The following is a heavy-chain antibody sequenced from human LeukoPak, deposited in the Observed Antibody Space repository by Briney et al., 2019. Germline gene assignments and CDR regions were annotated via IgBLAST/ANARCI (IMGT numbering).Heavy chain of an antibody. Sequence: PGGSLRLSCAASGFTFSSYGMHWVRQAPGKGLEWVAVISYDGSNKYYADSVKGRFTISRDNSKNTLYLQMNSLRAEDTAVYYCAKAPGYLRAFDIWGQGTMVTVSS. CDR2: ISYDGSNK. CDR3: AKAPGYLRAFDI. D-gene: IGHD6-13*01. CDR1: GFTFSSYG. J-gene: IGHJ3*02. V-gene: IGHV3-30*18.